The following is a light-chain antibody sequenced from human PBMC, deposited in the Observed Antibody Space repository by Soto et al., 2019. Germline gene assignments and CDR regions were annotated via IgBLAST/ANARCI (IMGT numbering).Light chain of an antibody. Sequence: DVQMTQSPSSLSASVGDRVTITCRASQAINIYLAWFQQKPGKAPTSLIYAASSLRSGVPSRFSGSGSGTVFTLTISNLQPEYFATYYCQQYDHYPWTFGQGTTVEIK. CDR2: AAS. V-gene: IGKV1-16*01. J-gene: IGKJ1*01. CDR3: QQYDHYPWT. CDR1: QAINIY.